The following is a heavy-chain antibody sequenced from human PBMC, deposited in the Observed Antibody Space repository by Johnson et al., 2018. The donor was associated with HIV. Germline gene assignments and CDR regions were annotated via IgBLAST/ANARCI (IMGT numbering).Heavy chain of an antibody. Sequence: EQLVESGGGLVQPGGSLRLSCAASGLSFSKSWMHWVRQAPGKGLMWVSGIYENENIINYADSVKGRFTISRDNAKNTLYLQMNSLRAEDTAVYYCATEVDAFDMWGQGTLVTVSS. V-gene: IGHV3-74*01. CDR2: IYENENII. CDR1: GLSFSKSW. CDR3: ATEVDAFDM. J-gene: IGHJ3*02.